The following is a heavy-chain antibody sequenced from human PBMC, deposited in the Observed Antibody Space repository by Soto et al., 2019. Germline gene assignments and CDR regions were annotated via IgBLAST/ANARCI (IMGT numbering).Heavy chain of an antibody. Sequence: EVQLAESGGGLIQPGGSLRLSCAASGFTVGSNYMTWVRQAPGKGLEWVSVIHSGGTTYYADSVKGRFTISRDNSKNTLYLQMNSLRGEDTAVYYWARGWDGSGWFDPWGQGTLVTVSS. J-gene: IGHJ5*02. CDR1: GFTVGSNY. D-gene: IGHD3-10*01. CDR2: IHSGGTT. V-gene: IGHV3-53*01. CDR3: ARGWDGSGWFDP.